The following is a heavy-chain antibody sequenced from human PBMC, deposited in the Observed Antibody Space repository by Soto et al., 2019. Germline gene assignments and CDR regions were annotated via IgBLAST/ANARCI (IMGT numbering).Heavy chain of an antibody. CDR2: IYYRGST. J-gene: IGHJ6*02. V-gene: IGHV4-59*11. Sequence: ETLSLTCTVSGGSISSHYWSWVRQAPGKGLEWIGHIYYRGSTSYNPSLRSRSTISVDTSNNQFSLKLNSVTTADTAVYYCARDGREASGMDVWGQGTKVTVS. CDR1: GGSISSHY. D-gene: IGHD1-26*01. CDR3: ARDGREASGMDV.